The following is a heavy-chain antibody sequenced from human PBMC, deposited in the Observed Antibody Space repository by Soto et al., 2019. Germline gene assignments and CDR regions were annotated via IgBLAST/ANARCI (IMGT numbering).Heavy chain of an antibody. CDR3: ARLGTKSELREYASDIYYFDS. Sequence: QVQLVQSGAVVMKPGSSVKVSCKASGGIFSTFAISWVRQAPGQGLEWMGGIIPMFGSTNYAPKFQARVTITADEFTSIAYLELSRLRSDDTAVYYCARLGTKSELREYASDIYYFDSWGQGTLVTVSS. J-gene: IGHJ4*02. D-gene: IGHD2-8*01. CDR1: GGIFSTFA. CDR2: IIPMFGST. V-gene: IGHV1-69*12.